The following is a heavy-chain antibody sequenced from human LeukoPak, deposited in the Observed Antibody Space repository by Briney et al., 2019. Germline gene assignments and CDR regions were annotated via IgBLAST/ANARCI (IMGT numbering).Heavy chain of an antibody. CDR1: GFTFSSYS. CDR2: ISSSSSTI. D-gene: IGHD5-18*01. Sequence: GGSLTLSCAASGFTFSSYSMNWVRQAPGKGLEWVSYISSSSSTIYYADSVKGRFTISRDNAKNSLYLQMNSLRAEATAVYYCAKDLGWIQFGYWGEGALVTVSS. CDR3: AKDLGWIQFGY. J-gene: IGHJ4*02. V-gene: IGHV3-48*01.